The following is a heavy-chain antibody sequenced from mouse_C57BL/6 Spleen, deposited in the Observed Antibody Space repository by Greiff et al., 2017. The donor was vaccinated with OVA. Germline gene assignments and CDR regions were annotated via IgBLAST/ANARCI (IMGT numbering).Heavy chain of an antibody. CDR1: GYTFTSYW. CDR2: IDPSDSYT. V-gene: IGHV1-50*01. Sequence: QVQLQQPGAELVKPGASVKLSCKASGYTFTSYWMQWVKQRPGQGLEWIGEIDPSDSYTNYTQKFKGKATLTVDTSSSTAYMQLSSLTSEDSAVYYCASSLLRESWFAYWGQGTLVTVSA. J-gene: IGHJ3*01. CDR3: ASSLLRESWFAY. D-gene: IGHD1-2*01.